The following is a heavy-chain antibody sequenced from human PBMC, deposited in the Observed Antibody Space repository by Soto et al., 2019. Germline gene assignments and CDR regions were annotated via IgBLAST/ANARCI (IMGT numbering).Heavy chain of an antibody. V-gene: IGHV3-23*01. CDR3: AKEETVLVNYYYYHGMDV. J-gene: IGHJ6*02. CDR2: ISGSGYAT. Sequence: EVQLLESGGSLVQPGGSLRLSCAASGFTFSSYAMSWVRQAPGMGLEWVSVISGSGYATYYADSVKGRFTVSRDNSNNTVERQTNNLRADDTAGYYCAKEETVLVNYYYYHGMDVWGQGTTVTVTS. CDR1: GFTFSSYA. D-gene: IGHD4-17*01.